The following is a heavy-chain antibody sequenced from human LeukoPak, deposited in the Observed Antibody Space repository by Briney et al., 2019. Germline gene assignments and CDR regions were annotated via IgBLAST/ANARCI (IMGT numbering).Heavy chain of an antibody. CDR1: GFTFSSYA. D-gene: IGHD3-9*01. Sequence: GGSLRLSCAASGFTFSSYAMNWVRQAPGKGLEWVSAISGSGDTTYYADSVKGRFTISRDNSKNTLYLQMNSLRAEDTAVYYCARGWVPSDISMNWGQGTMVAVSS. CDR3: ARGWVPSDISMN. CDR2: ISGSGDTT. V-gene: IGHV3-23*01. J-gene: IGHJ3*01.